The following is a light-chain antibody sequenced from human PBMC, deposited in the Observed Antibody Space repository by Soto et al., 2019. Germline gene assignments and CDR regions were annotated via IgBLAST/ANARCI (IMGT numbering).Light chain of an antibody. J-gene: IGKJ5*01. CDR1: QTISSW. V-gene: IGKV1-5*01. Sequence: DIQRTKSSSTLSGSVGDRVTMTCRASQTISSWLAWYQQKPGKAPKLLIYGASTLQSGVPSRFRGSESGAEFTLPLSRLQPEDVETDYCQQLHSYPITFGQGTRLEI. CDR3: QQLHSYPIT. CDR2: GAS.